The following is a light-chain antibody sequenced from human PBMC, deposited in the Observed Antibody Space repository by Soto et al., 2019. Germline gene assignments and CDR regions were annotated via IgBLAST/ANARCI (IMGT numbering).Light chain of an antibody. CDR3: KQYDRXPLT. CDR1: QSLSINA. J-gene: IGKJ3*01. V-gene: IGKV3-20*01. CDR2: CAS. Sequence: EIVLTQSPGTLSLSPGEIATLSCRASQSLSINALSWYQQKPGQSPRLLVYCASTRDTGIPDRFRGSGSGTDFALTISSLEPEDFAMYYFKQYDRXPLTCGPWTKVXI.